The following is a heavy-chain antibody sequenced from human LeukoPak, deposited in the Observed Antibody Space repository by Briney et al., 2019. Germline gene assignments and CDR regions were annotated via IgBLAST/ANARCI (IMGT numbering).Heavy chain of an antibody. J-gene: IGHJ6*02. Sequence: SGGSLRLSCAASGFTFSSYAMSWVRQAPGKGLEWVSIISGSGGSTYYADSVKGRFTISRDNSKNTLYLQMNSLRAEDTAVYYCAKDASGSGSYYYYYYGMDVWGQGTTVTVSS. CDR2: ISGSGGST. D-gene: IGHD3-10*01. CDR3: AKDASGSGSYYYYYYGMDV. CDR1: GFTFSSYA. V-gene: IGHV3-23*01.